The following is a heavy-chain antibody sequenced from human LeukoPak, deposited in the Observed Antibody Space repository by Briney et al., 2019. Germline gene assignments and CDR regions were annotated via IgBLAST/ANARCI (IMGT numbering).Heavy chain of an antibody. Sequence: GGSLRLSCAASGFTFSSYAMSWVRQAPGKGLEWVSAISGSGGSTYYANSVRGRFTISRDNFKNTLYLQMNSLNTDDTALYYCAKGQGFSSTWYFDSWGQGTLVAVSS. J-gene: IGHJ4*02. CDR3: AKGQGFSSTWYFDS. CDR1: GFTFSSYA. D-gene: IGHD6-13*01. CDR2: ISGSGGST. V-gene: IGHV3-23*01.